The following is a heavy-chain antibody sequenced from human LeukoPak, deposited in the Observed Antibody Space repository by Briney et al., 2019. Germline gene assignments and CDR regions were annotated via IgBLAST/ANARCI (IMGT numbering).Heavy chain of an antibody. CDR1: GYTFTSYD. Sequence: ASVKVSCKASGYTFTSYDINWVRQATGQGLEWMGWMNPNSGSTGYAQKFQGRVTFTRNTSISTAYMELSSLRSEDTAVYYCARGKELGYCINGVCPNWFDPWGQGTLVTVSS. D-gene: IGHD2-8*01. V-gene: IGHV1-8*03. CDR2: MNPNSGST. J-gene: IGHJ5*02. CDR3: ARGKELGYCINGVCPNWFDP.